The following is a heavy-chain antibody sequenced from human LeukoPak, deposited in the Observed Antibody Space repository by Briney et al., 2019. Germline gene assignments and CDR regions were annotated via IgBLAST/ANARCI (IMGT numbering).Heavy chain of an antibody. D-gene: IGHD5-18*01. CDR2: IYWDDDK. CDR3: AQGIIQLWPQV. Sequence: SGPTLVKPTKTLTLTCTFSGLSLRTGGGGVGWIRQPPGKALEWLALIYWDDDKRYSPSLKSRLTITKDTAKNQVVLTMTNMDPVDTATYYCAQGIIQLWPQVWGKGTTVTVSS. V-gene: IGHV2-5*02. J-gene: IGHJ6*04. CDR1: GLSLRTGGGG.